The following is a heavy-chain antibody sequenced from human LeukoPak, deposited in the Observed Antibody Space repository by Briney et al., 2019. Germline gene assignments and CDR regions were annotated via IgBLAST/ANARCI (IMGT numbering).Heavy chain of an antibody. CDR2: IYYSGST. J-gene: IGHJ4*02. CDR1: GGSISSSSYY. CDR3: ARDEGSSYPFDY. Sequence: SETLSLTCTVSGGSISSSSYYWGWIRQPPGKGLEWIGSIYYSGSTYYNPSLKSRVTISVDTSKNQFSLKLSSVTAADTAVYFCARDEGSSYPFDYWGQGTLVTVSS. D-gene: IGHD2-2*01. V-gene: IGHV4-39*07.